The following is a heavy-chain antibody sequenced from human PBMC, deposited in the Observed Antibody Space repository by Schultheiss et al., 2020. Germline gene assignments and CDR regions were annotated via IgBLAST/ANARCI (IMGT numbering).Heavy chain of an antibody. V-gene: IGHV4-59*12. CDR3: AKEALGYFDS. D-gene: IGHD7-27*01. CDR2: IYYSGST. CDR1: GGSISSYY. Sequence: SETLSLTCTVSGGSISSYYWSWIRQPPGKGLEWIGYIYYSGSTNYNPSLKSRVTISVDTSKNQFSLKLSSVTAADTAVYYCAKEALGYFDSWGQGTMVTVSS. J-gene: IGHJ4*02.